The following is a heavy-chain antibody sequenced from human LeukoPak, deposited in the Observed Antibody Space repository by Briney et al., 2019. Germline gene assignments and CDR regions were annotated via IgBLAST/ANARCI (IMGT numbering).Heavy chain of an antibody. V-gene: IGHV3-15*01. D-gene: IGHD3-3*01. CDR3: STGGGVLRFL. Sequence: GGSLRLSCAASGINFSNAWLAWVRQAPGKGLEWVGRIKSKKDGEITDYAAPVKGRFTISRDDSKDTLYLQMISLKTEDTAVYYCSTGGGVLRFLGGQGTLVTVSS. CDR1: GINFSNAW. CDR2: IKSKKDGEIT. J-gene: IGHJ4*02.